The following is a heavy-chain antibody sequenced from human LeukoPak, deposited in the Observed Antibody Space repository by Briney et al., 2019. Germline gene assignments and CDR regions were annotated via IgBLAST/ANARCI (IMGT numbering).Heavy chain of an antibody. CDR1: GGSISSGGHS. CDR3: ARFRGRSAYYLDY. V-gene: IGHV4-61*08. CDR2: ICYSVST. Sequence: ASETLSLTCAVSGGSISSGGHSWSWIRQPPGKGLEWIGYICYSVSTDYNPSLKSRVTISADTSKNQFSLRLTSVTAADTAVYYCARFRGRSAYYLDYWGQGTLVTVSS. J-gene: IGHJ4*02. D-gene: IGHD2-15*01.